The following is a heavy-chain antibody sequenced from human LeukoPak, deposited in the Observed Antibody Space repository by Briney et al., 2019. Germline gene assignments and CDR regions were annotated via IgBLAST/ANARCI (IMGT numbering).Heavy chain of an antibody. CDR3: ARDDFIIVGATYFDY. CDR1: GYTFTSYG. CDR2: ISAYNGNT. Sequence: ASVKVSCKASGYTFTSYGISWVRQAPGQGLEWMGWISAYNGNTNYAQKLQGRVTMTTDTSTTTAYMELRSLRSDDTAVYYCARDDFIIVGATYFDYWGQGTLVTVSS. V-gene: IGHV1-18*01. D-gene: IGHD1-26*01. J-gene: IGHJ4*02.